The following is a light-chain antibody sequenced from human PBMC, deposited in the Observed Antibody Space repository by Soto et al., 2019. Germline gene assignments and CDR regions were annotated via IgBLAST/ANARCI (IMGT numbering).Light chain of an antibody. CDR3: KQLNSYPLT. CDR1: QGISSY. CDR2: AAS. Sequence: DIPLTQSPSFLSASVGDRVTITCRASQGISSYLAWYQQKPGKAPKLLIYAASTLQSGVPSRFSASGSGTEFTLTISRLQPEDFATYYCKQLNSYPLTFGGGTKVEIK. J-gene: IGKJ4*01. V-gene: IGKV1-9*01.